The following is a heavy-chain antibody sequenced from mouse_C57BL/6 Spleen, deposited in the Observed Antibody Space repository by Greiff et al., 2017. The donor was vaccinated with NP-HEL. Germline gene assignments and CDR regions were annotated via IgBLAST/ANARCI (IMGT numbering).Heavy chain of an antibody. CDR1: GYAFSSSW. D-gene: IGHD1-1*01. CDR2: IYPGDGDT. J-gene: IGHJ3*01. CDR3: ARDRYYGSTWFAY. Sequence: VQLQQSGPELVKPGASVKISCKASGYAFSSSWMNWVKQRPGKGLEWIGRIYPGDGDTNYNGKFKGKATLTADKSSSTAYMQLSSLTSEDSAVYFCARDRYYGSTWFAYWGQGTLVTVSA. V-gene: IGHV1-82*01.